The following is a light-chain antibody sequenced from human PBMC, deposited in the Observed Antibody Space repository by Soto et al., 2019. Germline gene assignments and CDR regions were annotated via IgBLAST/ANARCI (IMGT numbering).Light chain of an antibody. Sequence: QSALTQPASVSGSPGQSITISCTGTSSDVGGHNYVSWYQQHPGKAPKLMIYEVSNRPSGVSNRFSGSKSGYTASLTISGLQAEDEADYYCNSHTSSGFRVFGTGTKLTVL. CDR3: NSHTSSGFRV. CDR1: SSDVGGHNY. J-gene: IGLJ1*01. CDR2: EVS. V-gene: IGLV2-14*01.